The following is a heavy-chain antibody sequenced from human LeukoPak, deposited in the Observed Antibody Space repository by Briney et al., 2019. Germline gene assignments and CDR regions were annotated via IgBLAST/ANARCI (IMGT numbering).Heavy chain of an antibody. CDR2: IYYSGST. D-gene: IGHD2-15*01. Sequence: KPSETLSLTCTVSGGSISSYYWSWIRQPPGKGLEWIGYIYYSGSTNYNPSLKSRVTMSVDTSKNQFSLKLSSVTAADTAVYYCARVGSLSRGRNWIDPWGQGTLVTVSS. CDR3: ARVGSLSRGRNWIDP. CDR1: GGSISSYY. J-gene: IGHJ5*02. V-gene: IGHV4-59*12.